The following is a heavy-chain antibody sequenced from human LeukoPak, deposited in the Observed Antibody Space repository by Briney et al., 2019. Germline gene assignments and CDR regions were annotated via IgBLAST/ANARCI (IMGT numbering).Heavy chain of an antibody. CDR3: ARYITYYYGMDV. CDR1: GGSISSYY. V-gene: IGHV4-59*08. J-gene: IGHJ6*02. Sequence: SETLSLICAVYGGSISSYYWSWIRQPPGKGLEWIGYIYYSGSTNYNPSLKSRVTISVDTSKNQFSLKLSSVTAADTAVYYCARYITYYYGMDVWGQGTTVTVSS. CDR2: IYYSGST. D-gene: IGHD3-10*01.